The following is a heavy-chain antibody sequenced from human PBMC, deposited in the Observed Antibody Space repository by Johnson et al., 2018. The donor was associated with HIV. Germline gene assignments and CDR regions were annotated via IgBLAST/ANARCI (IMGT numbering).Heavy chain of an antibody. D-gene: IGHD6-19*01. V-gene: IGHV3-30-3*02. Sequence: QVQLVESGGGVVQPGRSLRISCAASGFTFSNYAMHWVRQAPGKGLEWVAVLSYDGGNKYYADSVKGRFTISRDNSKNTLYLQMNSLRAEDTAVYYCAKSSPPGLAPLGGWGQGTMVTVSS. CDR1: GFTFSNYA. CDR2: LSYDGGNK. CDR3: AKSSPPGLAPLGG. J-gene: IGHJ3*01.